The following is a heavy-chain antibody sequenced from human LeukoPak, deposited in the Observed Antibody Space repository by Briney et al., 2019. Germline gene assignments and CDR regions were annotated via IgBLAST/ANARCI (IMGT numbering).Heavy chain of an antibody. CDR1: GGSISSYY. J-gene: IGHJ6*03. V-gene: IGHV4-59*12. D-gene: IGHD3-3*01. CDR3: ASAPITIFGVVPPRDYYYYMDV. CDR2: IYYSGST. Sequence: PSETLSLTCTVSGGSISSYYWSWIRQPPGKGLEWIGYIYYSGSTNYNPSLKSRVTISVDTSKNQFSLKLSSVTAADTAVYYCASAPITIFGVVPPRDYYYYMDVWGKGTTVTVSS.